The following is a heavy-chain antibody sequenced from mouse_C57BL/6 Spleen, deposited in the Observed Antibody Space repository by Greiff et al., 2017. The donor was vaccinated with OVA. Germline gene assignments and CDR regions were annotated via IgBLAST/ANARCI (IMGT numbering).Heavy chain of an antibody. D-gene: IGHD2-12*01. V-gene: IGHV5-6*01. J-gene: IGHJ3*01. CDR2: ISSGGSYT. CDR1: GFTFSSYG. Sequence: EVKLVDSGGDLVKPGGSLKLSCAASGFTFSSYGMSWVRQTPDKRLEWVATISSGGSYTYYPDSVKGRFTISRDNAKNTLYLQMSSLKSEDTAMYYCSQCERIYAWFAYGGRGTLVTVSA. CDR3: SQCERIYAWFAY.